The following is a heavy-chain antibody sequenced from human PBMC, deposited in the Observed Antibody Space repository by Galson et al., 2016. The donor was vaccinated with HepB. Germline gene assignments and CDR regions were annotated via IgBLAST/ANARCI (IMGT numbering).Heavy chain of an antibody. Sequence: SLRLSCAASGFTFSSYSMNWVRQAPGKGLEWVSSISSSTSYIYYADSVKGRFTISRDNAKNSLYLQMNSLRAEDAAVYYCARDVGSSWQIFDYWGQGTLVTVSS. D-gene: IGHD6-13*01. CDR2: ISSSTSYI. CDR1: GFTFSSYS. V-gene: IGHV3-21*01. J-gene: IGHJ4*02. CDR3: ARDVGSSWQIFDY.